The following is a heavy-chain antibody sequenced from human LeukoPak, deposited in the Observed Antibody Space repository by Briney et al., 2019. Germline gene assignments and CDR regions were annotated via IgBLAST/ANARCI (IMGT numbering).Heavy chain of an antibody. J-gene: IGHJ5*02. D-gene: IGHD7-27*01. Sequence: PSETLSLTCNVSGDSLSSSRISWNWIRQPAGNTLEWFGRIYNTGNTYYNPSLKSRVAMSLDAPRNQSPLTLTSVTAADTAIYYCARLKTGDVHKKTNKWFDPWGQGTLVTVSS. CDR1: GDSLSSSRIS. V-gene: IGHV4-61*02. CDR2: IYNTGNT. CDR3: ARLKTGDVHKKTNKWFDP.